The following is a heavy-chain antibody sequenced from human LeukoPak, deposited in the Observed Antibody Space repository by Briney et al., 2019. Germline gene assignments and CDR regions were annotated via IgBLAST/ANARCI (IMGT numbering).Heavy chain of an antibody. V-gene: IGHV1-46*01. J-gene: IGHJ5*02. CDR1: GYTFTIYY. D-gene: IGHD3-22*01. CDR3: ARGRYYYDSSGYYYGWFDP. Sequence: ASVTVSCTASGYTFTIYYMHWVRQAPGQGLEWMGIINPSGGSTSYAQKFQGRVTMTRDTSTSTVYMELSSLRSEDTAVYYCARGRYYYDSSGYYYGWFDPWGQGTLVTVSS. CDR2: INPSGGST.